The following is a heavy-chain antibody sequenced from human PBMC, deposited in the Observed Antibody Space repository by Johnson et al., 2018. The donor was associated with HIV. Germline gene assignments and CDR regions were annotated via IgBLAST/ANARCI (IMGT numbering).Heavy chain of an antibody. CDR1: GFTFSSYW. CDR3: ARGGGAYFVGDCLRTVDI. D-gene: IGHD2-21*02. CDR2: FYGGGDI. Sequence: EVQLVESGGGLIQPGGSLRLSCAASGFTFSSYWMHWVRQAPGKGLEWVSVFYGGGDIYYADSVKGRFFIYRDISKNTLYLQLNNLRAEDTAIYYCARGGGAYFVGDCLRTVDIWGQGTMVTVSS. J-gene: IGHJ3*02. V-gene: IGHV3-53*01.